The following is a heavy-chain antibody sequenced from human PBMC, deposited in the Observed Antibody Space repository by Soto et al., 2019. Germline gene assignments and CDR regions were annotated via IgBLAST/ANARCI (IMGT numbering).Heavy chain of an antibody. CDR3: ARPYGMDV. V-gene: IGHV5-51*01. Sequence: WAGLQRSDERFGRSVTSEWIGWVRPMPGKGLEWVGIIYPTDSETRYSPSFQGQVTISADKSINTAYLQWSSLKASDTAIYYCARPYGMDVWGQGT. CDR1: GRSVTSEW. CDR2: IYPTDSET. J-gene: IGHJ6*02.